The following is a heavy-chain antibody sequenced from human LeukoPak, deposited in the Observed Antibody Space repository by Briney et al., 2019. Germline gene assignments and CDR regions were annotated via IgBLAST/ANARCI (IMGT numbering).Heavy chain of an antibody. CDR3: ARQGIAAAQRDY. Sequence: SETLSLTCTVSGGSISRYYWSWIRQPPGKGLEWIGYIYYSGSTNYNPSLKSRVTISVDTSKNQFSLKLSSVTAADTAVYYCARQGIAAAQRDYWGQGTLVTVSS. V-gene: IGHV4-59*01. CDR1: GGSISRYY. D-gene: IGHD6-13*01. J-gene: IGHJ4*02. CDR2: IYYSGST.